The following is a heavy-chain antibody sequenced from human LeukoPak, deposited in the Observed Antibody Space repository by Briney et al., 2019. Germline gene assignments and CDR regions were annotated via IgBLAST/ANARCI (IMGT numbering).Heavy chain of an antibody. V-gene: IGHV3-74*01. CDR2: INSDGSST. J-gene: IGHJ3*02. CDR3: ANPCTSISCYDAFDI. CDR1: GFTFSSYW. Sequence: PGGSLRLSCAASGFTFSSYWMHWVRQAPGKGLVWVSRINSDGSSTDYADSVRGRFTISRDNAKNTLYLQMNSLRAEDTAVYYCANPCTSISCYDAFDIWAKGQWSPSLQ. D-gene: IGHD2-2*01.